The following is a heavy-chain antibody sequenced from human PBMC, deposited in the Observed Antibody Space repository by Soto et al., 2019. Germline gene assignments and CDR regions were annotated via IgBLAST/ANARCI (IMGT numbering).Heavy chain of an antibody. V-gene: IGHV1-18*01. Sequence: ASVKVSCKASGYTFTSYGISWVRQAPGQGLEWMGWISAYNGNTNYAQKLQGRVTMTTDTSTSTAYMELRSLRSDDTAVYYCARDKIERYFDWGIDYWGQGTLVTVSS. CDR2: ISAYNGNT. J-gene: IGHJ4*02. CDR3: ARDKIERYFDWGIDY. D-gene: IGHD3-9*01. CDR1: GYTFTSYG.